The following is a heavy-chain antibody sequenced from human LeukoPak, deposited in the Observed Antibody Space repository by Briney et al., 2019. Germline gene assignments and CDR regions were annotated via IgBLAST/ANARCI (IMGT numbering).Heavy chain of an antibody. J-gene: IGHJ4*02. CDR2: ISAYNGNT. Sequence: ASVKVSCKASGYTFTSYGISRVRQASGQGLEWMGWISAYNGNTNYAQKLQGRVTMTTDTSTSTAYMELRSLRSDDTAVYYCARDPVSWFGEAERKFDYWGQGTLVTVSS. D-gene: IGHD3-10*01. V-gene: IGHV1-18*01. CDR3: ARDPVSWFGEAERKFDY. CDR1: GYTFTSYG.